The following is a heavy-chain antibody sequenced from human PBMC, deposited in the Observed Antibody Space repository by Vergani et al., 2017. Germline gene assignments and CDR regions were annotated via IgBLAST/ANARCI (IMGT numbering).Heavy chain of an antibody. V-gene: IGHV4-39*01. CDR2: IYYSGST. CDR3: ARHSTVEWLVKLGWIDP. D-gene: IGHD6-19*01. Sequence: QLQLQESGPGLVKPSATLSLTCSVSGASIRSSNYYWCWIRQPPGKGLEWIASIYYSGSTYYNPSLKSRVTISVATSKNKFSLKLSSVTAADTAVYFCARHSTVEWLVKLGWIDPWGQGILVTVSS. J-gene: IGHJ5*02. CDR1: GASIRSSNYY.